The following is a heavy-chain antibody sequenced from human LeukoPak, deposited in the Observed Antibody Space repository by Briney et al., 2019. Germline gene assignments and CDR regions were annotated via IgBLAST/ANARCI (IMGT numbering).Heavy chain of an antibody. CDR2: IDPSDSYT. CDR1: GSSFTTYW. D-gene: IGHD6-13*01. J-gene: IGHJ4*02. CDR3: ARHARAYGSSCDY. Sequence: GESLKISCKGSGSSFTTYWISWLRQMPGKGLEWMGRIDPSDSYTNYSPSFQGHVTISADKSFSTAYLQWTSLKASDTAMYYCARHARAYGSSCDYWGQGTLVTVSS. V-gene: IGHV5-10-1*01.